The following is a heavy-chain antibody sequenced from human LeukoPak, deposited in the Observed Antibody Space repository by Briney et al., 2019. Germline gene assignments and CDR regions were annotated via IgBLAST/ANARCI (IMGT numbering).Heavy chain of an antibody. CDR3: ASTATLYYYGSGSYYPDY. D-gene: IGHD3-10*01. CDR1: GGSVSSGSYY. V-gene: IGHV4-61*01. Sequence: PSETLSLTCTVSGGSVSSGSYYWSWIRQPPGKGLEWIGYIYYSGSTNYNPSLKSRVTISVDTSKNQFSLKLSSVTAADTAVYYCASTATLYYYGSGSYYPDYWGQGTRSPSPQ. J-gene: IGHJ4*02. CDR2: IYYSGST.